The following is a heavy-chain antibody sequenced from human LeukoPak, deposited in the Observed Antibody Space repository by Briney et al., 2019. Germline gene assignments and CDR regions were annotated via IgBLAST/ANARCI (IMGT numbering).Heavy chain of an antibody. CDR1: GFTFSSYS. CDR3: ARDYRAPYSSSWYGPRFVPDY. CDR2: ISSSSSYI. J-gene: IGHJ4*02. V-gene: IGHV3-21*01. Sequence: AGGSLRLSCAASGFTFSSYSMNWVRQAPGKGLEWVSSISSSSSYIYYADSVKGRFTISRDNAKNSLYLQMNSLRAEDTAVYYCARDYRAPYSSSWYGPRFVPDYWGQGTLVTVSS. D-gene: IGHD6-13*01.